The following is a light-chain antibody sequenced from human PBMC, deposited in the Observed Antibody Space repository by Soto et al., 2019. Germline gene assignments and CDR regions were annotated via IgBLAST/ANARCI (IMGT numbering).Light chain of an antibody. V-gene: IGKV3-11*01. CDR1: QSVSSS. J-gene: IGKJ4*01. Sequence: EIVLTQSPAPPSLSPGERATLSLRASQSVSSSLTWYQQKRGQAPRLLIYDASNRATGIPARFSGSGSGTDFTLIISSLEPEDFAVYYCQQRTNWPLTFGGGTMVDI. CDR2: DAS. CDR3: QQRTNWPLT.